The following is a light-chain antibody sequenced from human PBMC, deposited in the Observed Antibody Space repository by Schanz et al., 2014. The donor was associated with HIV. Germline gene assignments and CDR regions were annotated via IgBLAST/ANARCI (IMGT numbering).Light chain of an antibody. CDR2: GVG. CDR1: RSDVGSYNL. J-gene: IGLJ2*01. CDR3: QSYDSGLSGVV. V-gene: IGLV2-14*02. Sequence: QSALTQPASVSGSPGQSITLSCTGTRSDVGSYNLVSWYQPHPGKAPKLMIYGVGNRPSGVPDRFSGSKSAGTSASLTITGLQADDEADYYCQSYDSGLSGVVFGGGTKLTVL.